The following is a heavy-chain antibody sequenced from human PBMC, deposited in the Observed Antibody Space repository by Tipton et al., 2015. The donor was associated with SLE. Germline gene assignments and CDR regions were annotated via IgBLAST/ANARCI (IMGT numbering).Heavy chain of an antibody. CDR3: ASGPRGTANYYYYYMDI. CDR1: GFTFSNYL. J-gene: IGHJ6*03. Sequence: SLRLSCEASGFTFSNYLMTWVRQAPGKGLEWVANIKKDGGDESYVDSVKGRFAISRDNVKNTLYLQMNSLRAEDTAVYYCASGPRGTANYYYYYMDIWGKGTTVTVSS. CDR2: IKKDGGDE. D-gene: IGHD3-10*01. V-gene: IGHV3-7*03.